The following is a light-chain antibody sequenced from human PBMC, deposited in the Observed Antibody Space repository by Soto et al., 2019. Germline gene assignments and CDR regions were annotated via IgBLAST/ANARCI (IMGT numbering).Light chain of an antibody. CDR1: SSDVGGYNY. V-gene: IGLV2-14*01. Sequence: QSVLTQPVSVSGCPGQSITISCTGTSSDVGGYNYVSWYQQHPGKAPKLMIYDVTNRPSGVSNRFSGSKSGNTASLTISGLQAEDEADYYCSSYTSSSTPLVFGGGTKVTVL. J-gene: IGLJ3*02. CDR3: SSYTSSSTPLV. CDR2: DVT.